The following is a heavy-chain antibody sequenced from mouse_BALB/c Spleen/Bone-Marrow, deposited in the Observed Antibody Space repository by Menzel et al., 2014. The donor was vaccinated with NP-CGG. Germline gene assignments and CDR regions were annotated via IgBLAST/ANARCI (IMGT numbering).Heavy chain of an antibody. Sequence: QVQLQQSGAELVKPGASVKLSCKASGYTFTSYYMYWVKQRPGQGLEWIGEINPSNGGTNFNEKFKSKATLTVDKSSSTAYMQLRSLTFEGYAVYYRTRSDHFYAPHWFFDVWGAGAPLTVSS. CDR2: INPSNGGT. CDR1: GYTFTSYY. V-gene: IGHV1S81*02. D-gene: IGHD1-2*01. CDR3: TRSDHFYAPHWFFDV. J-gene: IGHJ1*01.